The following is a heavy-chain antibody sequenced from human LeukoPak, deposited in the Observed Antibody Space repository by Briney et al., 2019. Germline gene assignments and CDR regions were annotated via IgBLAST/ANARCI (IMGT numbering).Heavy chain of an antibody. J-gene: IGHJ3*02. D-gene: IGHD3-22*01. CDR3: ARVYDSSGYYYEGGVAFDI. CDR2: IYTSGST. Sequence: PSETLSLTCTVSGGSISSYYWSWIRQPAGKGLEWIGRIYTSGSTNYNPSLKSRVTMSVDTSENQFSLKLSSVTAADTAVYYCARVYDSSGYYYEGGVAFDIWGQGTMVTVSS. V-gene: IGHV4-4*07. CDR1: GGSISSYY.